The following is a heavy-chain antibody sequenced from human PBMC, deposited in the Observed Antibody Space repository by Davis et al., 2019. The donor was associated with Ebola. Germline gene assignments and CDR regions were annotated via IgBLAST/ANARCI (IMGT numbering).Heavy chain of an antibody. CDR3: ATTPRYSSHGAYFDY. Sequence: SETLSLTCAVYGGSFSGYHWSWIRQPPGKGLEWVGEINHSGTTNYNPSLKSRVTISVDKSKNQFSLKLNSVTAADTAMYYCATTPRYSSHGAYFDYWGQGTLVTVSS. J-gene: IGHJ4*02. V-gene: IGHV4-34*01. CDR2: INHSGTT. CDR1: GGSFSGYH. D-gene: IGHD4-11*01.